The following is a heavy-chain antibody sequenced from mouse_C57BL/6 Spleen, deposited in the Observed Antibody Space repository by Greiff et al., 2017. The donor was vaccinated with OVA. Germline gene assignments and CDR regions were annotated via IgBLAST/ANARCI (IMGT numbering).Heavy chain of an antibody. J-gene: IGHJ2*01. CDR3: SRAGYGRSFDY. CDR2: IDPSDSET. V-gene: IGHV1-52*01. CDR1: GYTFTSYW. D-gene: IGHD1-1*01. Sequence: QVQLQQPGAELVRPGSSVKLSCKASGYTFTSYWMHWVKQRPIQGLEWIGNIDPSDSETHYNQKFKDQATLTVDKSSSTAYMPLSSRTSEDSAVYYWSRAGYGRSFDYWGQGTTLTVAS.